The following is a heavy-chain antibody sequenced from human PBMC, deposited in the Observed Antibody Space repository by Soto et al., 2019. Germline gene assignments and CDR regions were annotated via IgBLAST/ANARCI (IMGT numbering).Heavy chain of an antibody. CDR3: SGCSGGACHKNYGMDV. CDR2: ISPSRGHI. CDR1: GFTFSSCT. Sequence: EGHLVESGGGLVKLGGSLRLSCAVSGFTFSSCTMNWVRQAPGKGLEWVSSISPSRGHIYYADSVKGRFTISRDNAKNSLFLQMNSLRGEDTAVYYCSGCSGGACHKNYGMDVWGQGTTVTVSS. D-gene: IGHD2-15*01. J-gene: IGHJ6*02. V-gene: IGHV3-21*06.